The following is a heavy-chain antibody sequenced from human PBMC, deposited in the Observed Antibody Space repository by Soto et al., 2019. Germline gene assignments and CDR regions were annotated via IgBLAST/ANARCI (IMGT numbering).Heavy chain of an antibody. CDR3: ASIPDYDFWSGYYTYYYYYMDV. D-gene: IGHD3-3*01. J-gene: IGHJ6*03. Sequence: GGSLKISCKGSGYSFTSYWIGWVRQMPGKGLEWMGIIYPGDSDTRHSPSLQGQVTISADKSIGTAYLPWSSLKASDTAMYYCASIPDYDFWSGYYTYYYYYMDVWGKGTTVTVSS. CDR1: GYSFTSYW. V-gene: IGHV5-51*01. CDR2: IYPGDSDT.